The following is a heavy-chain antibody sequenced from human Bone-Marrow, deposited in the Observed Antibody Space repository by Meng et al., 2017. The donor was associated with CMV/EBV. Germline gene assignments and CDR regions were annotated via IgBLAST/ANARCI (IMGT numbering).Heavy chain of an antibody. Sequence: ASVKVSCKASGYTFTSYYMHWVRQAPGQGLEWMGIINPSGGSTSYAQKFQGRVTMTRDTSTSTVYMELSSLRSEDTAVYYCARGLCSSTSCYIFGSRGMDVWGQGTTVTFSS. J-gene: IGHJ6*02. CDR1: GYTFTSYY. V-gene: IGHV1-46*01. CDR3: ARGLCSSTSCYIFGSRGMDV. D-gene: IGHD2-2*02. CDR2: INPSGGST.